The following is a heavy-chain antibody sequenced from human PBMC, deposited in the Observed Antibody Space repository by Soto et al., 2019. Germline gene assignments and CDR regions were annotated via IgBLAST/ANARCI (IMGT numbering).Heavy chain of an antibody. CDR2: INHSGST. J-gene: IGHJ4*02. D-gene: IGHD3-3*01. CDR3: ARGGDYDFWSGYYTREIRYYFDY. CDR1: GGSFSGYY. V-gene: IGHV4-34*01. Sequence: SETLSLTCAVYGGSFSGYYWSWIRQPPGKGLEWIGEINHSGSTNYNPSLKSRVTISVDTSKNQFSLKLSSVTAADTAVYYCARGGDYDFWSGYYTREIRYYFDYWGQGTLVTVSS.